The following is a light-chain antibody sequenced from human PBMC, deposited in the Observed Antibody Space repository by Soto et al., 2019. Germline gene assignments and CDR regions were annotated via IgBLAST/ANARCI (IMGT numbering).Light chain of an antibody. Sequence: QSVLTKPPSASGTPGQKVTISCSGSSSNIGSNTVNWYQQLPGTAPKLLIYSNDQRPSGVPARFSGSKSGTSASLAISGLQSEDEADYYCAAWDDSLNGVVFGGGTKVTVL. J-gene: IGLJ2*01. CDR1: SSNIGSNT. V-gene: IGLV1-44*01. CDR3: AAWDDSLNGVV. CDR2: SND.